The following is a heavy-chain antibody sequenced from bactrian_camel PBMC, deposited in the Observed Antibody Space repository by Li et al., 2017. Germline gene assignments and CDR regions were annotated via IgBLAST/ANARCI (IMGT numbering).Heavy chain of an antibody. V-gene: IGHV3S25*01. Sequence: QLVESGGGLVQPGGSLRLSCAVSGFTFSKYWMNWVRQAPGKGLEWVSTINPGGGTAYYTPSTKGRFTVSRDNDKNVVYLQMNSLETEDTALYYCAATPIGSRWVGPRSFDYWGQGTQVTVS. CDR2: INPGGGTA. J-gene: IGHJ4*01. CDR3: AATPIGSRWVGPRSFDY. CDR1: GFTFSKYW. D-gene: IGHD5*01.